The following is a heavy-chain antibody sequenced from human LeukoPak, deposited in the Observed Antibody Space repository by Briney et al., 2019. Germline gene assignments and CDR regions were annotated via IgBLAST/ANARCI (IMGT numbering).Heavy chain of an antibody. Sequence: SETLSLTCSLSRGSIGSASYWTWIPQQPGKNLDWIAYIYYSGSTSYTPSLRSPVSMSVHTSKNQLCLRLSPVTTADSVVFFCARQRRYDRGATRSFHSWGQGIMVTVSS. CDR3: ARQRRYDRGATRSFHS. CDR1: RGSIGSASY. J-gene: IGHJ4*02. V-gene: IGHV4-31*01. D-gene: IGHD2-15*01. CDR2: IYYSGST.